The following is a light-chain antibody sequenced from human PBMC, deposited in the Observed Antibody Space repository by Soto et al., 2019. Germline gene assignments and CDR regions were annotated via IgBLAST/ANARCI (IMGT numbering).Light chain of an antibody. V-gene: IGKV3-15*01. Sequence: EMVMTQSPATLSVSPGERATLSCRASQSVSSNLACYQQKPGHAPRLLIYGASTRATGIPARFSGSGSGTEFTLTISSLLSEDFAVYYCQQYNKWPPRAFGQGTKVELK. J-gene: IGKJ1*01. CDR2: GAS. CDR3: QQYNKWPPRA. CDR1: QSVSSN.